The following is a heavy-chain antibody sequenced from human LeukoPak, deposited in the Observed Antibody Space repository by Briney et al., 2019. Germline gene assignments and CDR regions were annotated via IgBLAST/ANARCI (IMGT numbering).Heavy chain of an antibody. CDR1: GFTFSTYG. CDR2: ISYDGSNN. J-gene: IGHJ4*02. Sequence: GGSLRLSCAASGFTFSTYGMHWVRQTPGKGLDWVALISYDGSNNYYADSVKGRFTISRDNAKNTLYLQMNSLRAEDTAVYYCARGGTSRYDFIYWGQGTLVPVSS. D-gene: IGHD3-3*01. V-gene: IGHV3-30*03. CDR3: ARGGTSRYDFIY.